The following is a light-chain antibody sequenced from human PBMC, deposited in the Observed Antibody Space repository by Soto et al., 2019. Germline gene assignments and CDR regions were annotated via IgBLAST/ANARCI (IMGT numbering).Light chain of an antibody. CDR1: SSNIGSNT. V-gene: IGLV1-44*01. CDR3: AAWDDSLSGVV. Sequence: QSVLTQPPSASGTPGQRVTISCSGSSSNIGSNTVNWYQQLPGTAPKLLIYTNNQRPSGVPDRFSGSMSGTAASLAIGGLRSEDEADYYCAAWDDSLSGVVFGGGTQLTVL. J-gene: IGLJ2*01. CDR2: TNN.